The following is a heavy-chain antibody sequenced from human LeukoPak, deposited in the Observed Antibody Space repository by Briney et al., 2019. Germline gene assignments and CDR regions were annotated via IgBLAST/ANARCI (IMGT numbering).Heavy chain of an antibody. D-gene: IGHD1-26*01. V-gene: IGHV4-34*01. CDR3: ATIIVGATELYYFDY. CDR2: INHSGST. Sequence: PSETLSLTCAVYGGSFSGYYWSWIRQPPGKGLEWIGEINHSGSTNYNPSLKSRVTISVDTSKNQFSLKLSSVTAAHTAVYYCATIIVGATELYYFDYWGQGTLVTVSS. CDR1: GGSFSGYY. J-gene: IGHJ4*02.